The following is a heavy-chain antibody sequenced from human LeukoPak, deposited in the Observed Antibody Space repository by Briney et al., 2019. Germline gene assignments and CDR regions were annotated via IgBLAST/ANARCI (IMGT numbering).Heavy chain of an antibody. CDR3: ARAANGNSPFDY. D-gene: IGHD4-23*01. J-gene: IGHJ4*02. V-gene: IGHV3-30*03. CDR2: ISSDGSNK. Sequence: GGSLRLSCAASGFTFSSYGMHWVRQAPGKGLEWVAVISSDGSNKYYADSVKGRFTMSRDNAKNTLYLQMNSLRAEDTAIYYCARAANGNSPFDYWGQGTLVTVSS. CDR1: GFTFSSYG.